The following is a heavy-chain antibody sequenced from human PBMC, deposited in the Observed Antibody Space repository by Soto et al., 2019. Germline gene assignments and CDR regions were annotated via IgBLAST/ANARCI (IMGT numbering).Heavy chain of an antibody. Sequence: SETLSLTCAVSVGSVNVYYWNWIRQPPGKGLEWIGEINHTGGTHYNPSLKSRVTMSVDTSKNQFSLRLSSVTAADTAIYYCATRITVFGLLIPPFDPWGQGTKVTVSS. CDR2: INHTGGT. V-gene: IGHV4-34*01. J-gene: IGHJ5*02. D-gene: IGHD3-3*01. CDR3: ATRITVFGLLIPPFDP. CDR1: VGSVNVYY.